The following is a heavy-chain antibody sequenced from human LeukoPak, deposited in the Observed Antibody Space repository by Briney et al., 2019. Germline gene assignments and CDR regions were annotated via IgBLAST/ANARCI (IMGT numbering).Heavy chain of an antibody. V-gene: IGHV3-23*01. D-gene: IGHD6-19*01. Sequence: GGSLRLSCAAAGFTFSNYGMSWVRQAPGKGLEWVSGISGSGGSTYYADSVKGRFTISRGNSKNTLFLQMNSLRAEDTAVYYCAKLAMGSGWLDYWGQGTLVTVSS. CDR1: GFTFSNYG. J-gene: IGHJ4*02. CDR3: AKLAMGSGWLDY. CDR2: ISGSGGST.